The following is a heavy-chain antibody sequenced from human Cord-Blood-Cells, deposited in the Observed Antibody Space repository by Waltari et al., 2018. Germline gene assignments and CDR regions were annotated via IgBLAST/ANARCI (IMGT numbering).Heavy chain of an antibody. D-gene: IGHD1-1*01. CDR3: ARAGTTYFDY. CDR2: IYYSGST. CDR1: GGSISSYY. J-gene: IGHJ4*02. V-gene: IGHV4-59*01. Sequence: QVQLQESGPGLVKPSETLSLTCTVSGGSISSYYWSWIRQPPGKGLEWIGYIYYSGSTNDNPSLKSRVTISVDTSKNQFSLKLSSVTAADTAVYYCARAGTTYFDYWGQGTLVTVSS.